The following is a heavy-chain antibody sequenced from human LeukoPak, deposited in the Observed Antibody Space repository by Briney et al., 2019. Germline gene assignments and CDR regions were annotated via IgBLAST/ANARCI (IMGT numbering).Heavy chain of an antibody. D-gene: IGHD3-3*01. Sequence: QPGGSLRLSCAASGFTFSSYAMSWVRQAPGKGLEWVSAISGSGGSTYYADSVKGRFTISRDNSKNTLYLQMNSLRAEDTAVYYCAKGFSYYDFWSGYYDAFDIWGQGAMVTVSS. J-gene: IGHJ3*02. CDR2: ISGSGGST. CDR3: AKGFSYYDFWSGYYDAFDI. V-gene: IGHV3-23*01. CDR1: GFTFSSYA.